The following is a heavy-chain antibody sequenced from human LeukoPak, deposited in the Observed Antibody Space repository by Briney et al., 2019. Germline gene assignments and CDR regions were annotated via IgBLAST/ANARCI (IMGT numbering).Heavy chain of an antibody. Sequence: ASVKVSCKASEYTFTSYYMHWVRQAPGQGLEWMRIINPSGGSTSYAQKFQGRVTMTRDMSTSTVYMELSSLRSEDTAVYYCARVPPAIAVLDYWGQGTLVTVSS. CDR3: ARVPPAIAVLDY. D-gene: IGHD6-25*01. CDR2: INPSGGST. J-gene: IGHJ4*02. V-gene: IGHV1-46*01. CDR1: EYTFTSYY.